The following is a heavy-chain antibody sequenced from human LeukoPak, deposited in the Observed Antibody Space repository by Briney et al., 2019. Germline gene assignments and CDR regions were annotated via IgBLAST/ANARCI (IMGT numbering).Heavy chain of an antibody. CDR3: ARGVGATSAKRFDP. D-gene: IGHD1-26*01. CDR1: GGSISSGSYY. CDR2: IYTSGST. Sequence: PSETLSLTCTVSGGSISSGSYYWSWIRQPAGKGLEWIGRIYTSGSTNYNPSLKSRVTISVDTSKNQFSLKLSSVTAADTAVYYCARGVGATSAKRFDPWGQGTLVTVSS. V-gene: IGHV4-61*02. J-gene: IGHJ5*02.